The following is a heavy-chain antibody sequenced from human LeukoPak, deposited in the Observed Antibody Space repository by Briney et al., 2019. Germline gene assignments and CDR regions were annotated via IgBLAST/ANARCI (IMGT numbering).Heavy chain of an antibody. D-gene: IGHD5-18*01. J-gene: IGHJ3*02. CDR1: GVSIDSSRFY. V-gene: IGHV4-39*07. CDR2: IFHNGDT. Sequence: SETLSLTCTVSGVSIDSSRFYWGWIRQPPGKGLEWIGNIFHNGDTYHNPSLRSRVTMSKDTSKNEFSLKLRSVTAADTAVYYCARPGVGSGRYGAFDIWGQGTMVTVSS. CDR3: ARPGVGSGRYGAFDI.